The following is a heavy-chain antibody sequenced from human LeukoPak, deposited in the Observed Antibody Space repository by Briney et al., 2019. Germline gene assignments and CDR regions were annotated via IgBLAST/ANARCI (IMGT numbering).Heavy chain of an antibody. V-gene: IGHV3-53*01. J-gene: IGHJ4*02. CDR3: ARVWYDILTGYVDY. D-gene: IGHD3-9*01. CDR1: GFTVSSNY. CDR2: IYSGGST. Sequence: PGGSLRLSCAAPGFTVSSNYMSWVRQAPGKGLEWVSVIYSGGSTYYADSVKGRFTISRDNSKNTLYLQMNSLRAEDTAVYYCARVWYDILTGYVDYWGQGTLVTVSS.